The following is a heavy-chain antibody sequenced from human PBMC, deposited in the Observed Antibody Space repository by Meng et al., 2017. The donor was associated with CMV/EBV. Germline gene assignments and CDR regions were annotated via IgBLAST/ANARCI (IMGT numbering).Heavy chain of an antibody. CDR3: ARGPPCSTYYYYYGMDV. CDR1: GGSISSYY. CDR2: IYYSGST. V-gene: IGHV4-59*01. D-gene: IGHD3-10*02. Sequence: SETLSLTCTVSGGSISSYYWSWIRQPPGKGLEWIGYIYYSGSTNYNPSLKSRVTISVDTSKNQFSLKLSSVTAADTAVYYCARGPPCSTYYYYYGMDVWGQGTTVTVSS. J-gene: IGHJ6*02.